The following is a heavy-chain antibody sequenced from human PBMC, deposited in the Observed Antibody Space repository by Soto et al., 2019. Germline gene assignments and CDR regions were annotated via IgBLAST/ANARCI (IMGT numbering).Heavy chain of an antibody. CDR2: ISYDGSNK. V-gene: IGHV3-30*18. CDR1: GFTFSRYG. J-gene: IGHJ4*02. CDR3: AKDVGQLWYYLDY. D-gene: IGHD5-18*01. Sequence: GGSLRLSCAASGFTFSRYGMHWVRQAPGKGLEWVAVISYDGSNKYYADSVKGRFTISRDNSKNTLYLQMNSLRAEDTAVYYCAKDVGQLWYYLDYWGQGTLVTVSS.